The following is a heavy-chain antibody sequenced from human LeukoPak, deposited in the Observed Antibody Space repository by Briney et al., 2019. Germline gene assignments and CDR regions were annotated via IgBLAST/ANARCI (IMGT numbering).Heavy chain of an antibody. CDR1: GFTFSSYG. V-gene: IGHV3-33*01. J-gene: IGHJ4*02. CDR3: ARRVPSQVITDYFDH. Sequence: PGGSLRLSCAASGFTFSSYGMHWVRQAPGKGLEWVAVIWYDGSNKYYADSVKGRFTISRDNAKNSLFLQMNSLRAEDTAVYYCARRVPSQVITDYFDHWGQGTLVTVSS. CDR2: IWYDGSNK. D-gene: IGHD3-16*01.